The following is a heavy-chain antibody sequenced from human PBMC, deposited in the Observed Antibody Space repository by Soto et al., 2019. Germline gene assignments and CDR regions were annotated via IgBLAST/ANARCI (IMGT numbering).Heavy chain of an antibody. CDR1: GYTLTSYA. J-gene: IGHJ4*02. CDR2: TNAGNGNT. Sequence: QVQLVQSGAEEKKPGPSVKVSCKASGYTLTSYAMHWVRQAPGQSLEWMGWTNAGNGNTKYSQQFQGRVTIARDTSASTAYMELSSLRSEDTAVYYCARGTVVTHFDYWGQRTLVTVSS. CDR3: ARGTVVTHFDY. D-gene: IGHD2-15*01. V-gene: IGHV1-3*05.